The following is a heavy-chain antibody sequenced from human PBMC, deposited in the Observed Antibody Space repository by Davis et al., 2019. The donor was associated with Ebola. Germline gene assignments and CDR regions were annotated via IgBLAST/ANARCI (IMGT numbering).Heavy chain of an antibody. CDR2: IIP. D-gene: IGHD5-24*01. Sequence: SVKVSCKASGGTFSSYAISWVRQAPGQGLEWMGGIIPQKFQGRVTITADESTSTAYMELSSLRSEDTAVYYCARGSEMANPADGDYWGQGTLVTVSS. V-gene: IGHV1-69*13. J-gene: IGHJ4*02. CDR1: GGTFSSYA. CDR3: ARGSEMANPADGDY.